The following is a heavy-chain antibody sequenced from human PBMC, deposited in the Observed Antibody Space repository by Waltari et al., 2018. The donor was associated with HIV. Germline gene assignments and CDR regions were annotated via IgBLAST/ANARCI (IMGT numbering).Heavy chain of an antibody. CDR2: INPSGGST. J-gene: IGHJ4*02. D-gene: IGHD5-12*01. V-gene: IGHV1-46*01. CDR3: ARDLGGYDRNYGTAPGDY. Sequence: QVQLVQSGAEVKKPGASVKVSCKASGYTFTSYYMHWVRQAPGQGLEWMGIINPSGGSTSYAQKCQGRVTMTRDTSTSTVYMELSSLRSEDTAVYYCARDLGGYDRNYGTAPGDYWGQGTLVTVSS. CDR1: GYTFTSYY.